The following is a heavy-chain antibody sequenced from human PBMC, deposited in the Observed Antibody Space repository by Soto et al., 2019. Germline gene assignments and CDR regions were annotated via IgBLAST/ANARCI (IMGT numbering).Heavy chain of an antibody. CDR1: GFTFSNYA. CDR2: ISGSGSSI. V-gene: IGHV3-23*01. D-gene: IGHD6-13*01. J-gene: IGHJ5*02. Sequence: EVQLLESGGGLVQPGGSLRLSCAASGFTFSNYAMTWVRQAPGKGLEWVSGISGSGSSIYYADSVKGRFTISRDNSKNTLYLQMNSLRAEDTAVCYCAKGGDSSSWKNWFDPWGQGTLVTVSS. CDR3: AKGGDSSSWKNWFDP.